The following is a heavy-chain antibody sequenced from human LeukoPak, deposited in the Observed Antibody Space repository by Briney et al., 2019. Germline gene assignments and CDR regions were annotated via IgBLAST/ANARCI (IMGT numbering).Heavy chain of an antibody. CDR1: SGAISSYY. J-gene: IGHJ4*02. D-gene: IGHD3-22*01. CDR2: IYYSGGT. Sequence: SETLSLTCTVSSGAISSYYWSWIRQPPGKGLEWIGYIYYSGGTKYNPSLMSRATISVDRAQSQFSLSLTSVTAVDTAVYYCARDGLYDSNGYYMDSWGQGTLVIVSS. CDR3: ARDGLYDSNGYYMDS. V-gene: IGHV4-59*01.